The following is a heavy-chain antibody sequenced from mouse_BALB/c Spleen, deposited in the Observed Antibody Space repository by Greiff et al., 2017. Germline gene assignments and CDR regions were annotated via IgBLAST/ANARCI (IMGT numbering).Heavy chain of an antibody. CDR3: ARKKDGNYAMDY. J-gene: IGHJ4*01. Sequence: QVQLKESGPGLVQPSQSLSITCTVSGFSLTSYGVHWVRQSPGKGLEWLGVIWSGGSTDYNAAFISRLSISKDNSKSQVFFIMNSLQADDTAIYDCARKKDGNYAMDYWGQGTSVTVSS. V-gene: IGHV2-4-1*01. CDR2: IWSGGST. D-gene: IGHD2-1*01. CDR1: GFSLTSYG.